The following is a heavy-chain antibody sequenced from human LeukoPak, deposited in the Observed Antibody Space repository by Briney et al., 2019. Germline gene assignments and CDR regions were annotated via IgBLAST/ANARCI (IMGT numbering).Heavy chain of an antibody. J-gene: IGHJ4*02. CDR3: AKAWGAAAD. D-gene: IGHD6-13*01. CDR1: GFTFSSYA. V-gene: IGHV3-23*01. Sequence: GRSLRLSCAASGFTFSSYAMTWVRQAPGKGLEWVSAISGSGGSTYYADSVEGRFTISRDNSSNTLFLQMSSLRAEDTAVYFCAKAWGAAADWGQGTLVTVSS. CDR2: ISGSGGST.